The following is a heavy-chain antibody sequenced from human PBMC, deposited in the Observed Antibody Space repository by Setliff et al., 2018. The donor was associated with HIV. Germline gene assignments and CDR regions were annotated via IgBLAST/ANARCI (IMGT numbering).Heavy chain of an antibody. CDR2: ISYDGSNK. V-gene: IGHV3-30*04. D-gene: IGHD2-15*01. CDR1: GFTFSGYA. CDR3: AQDRYCDGGSCNSGNAFDM. Sequence: PGGSLRLSCAASGFTFSGYAMHWVRQAPGKGLEWVAVISYDGSNKYYPDSVKGRFTISRDNSKNTLYLQMNSLRAEDTAVYYCAQDRYCDGGSCNSGNAFDMWGQGTMVTVSS. J-gene: IGHJ3*02.